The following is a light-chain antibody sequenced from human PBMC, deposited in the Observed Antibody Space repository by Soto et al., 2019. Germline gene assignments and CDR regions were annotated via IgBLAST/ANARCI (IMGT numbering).Light chain of an antibody. CDR3: QQYNSYPWT. CDR1: QSISGW. J-gene: IGKJ1*01. CDR2: DAS. Sequence: DIHITHSPSTLSSSLVDRVTITCRASQSISGWLAWYQQKPGKAPKLLIYDASSLESGVPSRFSGSGSGTEFTLTITSLQPDDFATYYCQQYNSYPWTFGQGTKVDI. V-gene: IGKV1-5*01.